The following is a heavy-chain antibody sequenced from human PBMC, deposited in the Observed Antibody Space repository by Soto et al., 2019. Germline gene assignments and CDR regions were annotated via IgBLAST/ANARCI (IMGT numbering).Heavy chain of an antibody. CDR3: AREARNYDFWSGYRSFDY. V-gene: IGHV1-3*01. D-gene: IGHD3-3*01. J-gene: IGHJ4*02. Sequence: GASVKVSCKASGYTFTSYAMHWVRQAPGQRLEWMGWINAGNGNTKYSQKFQGRVTITRDTSASTAYMELSSLRSEDTAVYYCAREARNYDFWSGYRSFDYWGQGTLVTVSS. CDR2: INAGNGNT. CDR1: GYTFTSYA.